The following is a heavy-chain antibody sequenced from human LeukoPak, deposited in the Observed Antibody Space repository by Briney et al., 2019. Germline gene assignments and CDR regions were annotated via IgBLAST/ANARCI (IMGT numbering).Heavy chain of an antibody. D-gene: IGHD3-22*01. V-gene: IGHV3-21*01. J-gene: IGHJ4*02. CDR3: AKVGSSGYYSRGGGYFDY. CDR1: GFTFSSYS. Sequence: GGSLRLSCAASGFTFSSYSMNWVRQAPGKGLEWVSSISSSSSYIYYADSVKGRFTISRDNAKNSLYLQMNSLRAEDTAVYYCAKVGSSGYYSRGGGYFDYWGQGTLVTVSS. CDR2: ISSSSSYI.